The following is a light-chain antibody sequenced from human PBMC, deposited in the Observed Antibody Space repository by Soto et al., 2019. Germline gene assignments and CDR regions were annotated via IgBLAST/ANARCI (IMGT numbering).Light chain of an antibody. V-gene: IGKV3-15*01. J-gene: IGKJ5*01. Sequence: EIVMTQSPATLSVSPGERATLSCRASQSVSSSYLAWYQQKPGQAPRLLIYDTSTRATGIPARFSGSGSGTEFTLTISSLQSEDFAVYYCQQYNNWPPITFGQGTRLEN. CDR2: DTS. CDR1: QSVSSSY. CDR3: QQYNNWPPIT.